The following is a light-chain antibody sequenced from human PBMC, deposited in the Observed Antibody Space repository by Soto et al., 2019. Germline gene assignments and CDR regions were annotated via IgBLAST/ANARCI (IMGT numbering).Light chain of an antibody. CDR3: QQGYSTIT. Sequence: DIQLTQSPSSLSTSVGDRVTITCRASQSIYNYGNWYQQIPGKAPKLLIYAASSLQSGVPSRFSGSGSGTDFTLTISSLQPEDFATYYCQQGYSTITFGLGTRLEIK. J-gene: IGKJ5*01. V-gene: IGKV1-39*01. CDR1: QSIYNY. CDR2: AAS.